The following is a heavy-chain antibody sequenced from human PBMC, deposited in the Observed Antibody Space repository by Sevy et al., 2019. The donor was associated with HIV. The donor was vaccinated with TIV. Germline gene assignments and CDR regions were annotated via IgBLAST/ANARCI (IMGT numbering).Heavy chain of an antibody. CDR1: GFTFSSYW. V-gene: IGHV3-7*01. Sequence: GGSLRLSCAASGFTFSSYWMSWVRQAPGKGLEWVANIKQDGSEKYYVDSVKGRFTISRDNAKNSLYVQMNSLRAEDTAVYYCARVGIFEGSESHFRFIDYWGQGILVTVSS. D-gene: IGHD3-10*01. CDR2: IKQDGSEK. J-gene: IGHJ4*02. CDR3: ARVGIFEGSESHFRFIDY.